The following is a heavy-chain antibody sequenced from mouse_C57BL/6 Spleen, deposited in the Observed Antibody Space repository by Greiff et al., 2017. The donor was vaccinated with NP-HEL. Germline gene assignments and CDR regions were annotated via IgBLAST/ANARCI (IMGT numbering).Heavy chain of an antibody. CDR2: INPNNGGT. D-gene: IGHD1-1*01. V-gene: IGHV1-22*01. J-gene: IGHJ4*01. CDR1: GYTFTDYN. Sequence: VQLQQSGPELVKPGASVKMSCKASGYTFTDYNMHWVKQSHGKSLEWIGYINPNNGGTSYNQKFKGKATLTVNKSSSTAYMELRSLTSEDSAVYYCAITTVVAEGYAMDYWGQGTSVTVSS. CDR3: AITTVVAEGYAMDY.